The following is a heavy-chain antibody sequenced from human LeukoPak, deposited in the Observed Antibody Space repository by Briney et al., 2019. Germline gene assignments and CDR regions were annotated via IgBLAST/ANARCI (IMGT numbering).Heavy chain of an antibody. J-gene: IGHJ3*02. CDR2: IYYSGST. Sequence: SETLSLTCTVSGGSLSSSSYYWGWIRQPPGKGLEWIGSIYYSGSTYYNPSLKSRVTISVDTSKNQFSLKLSSVTAADTAVYYCARRGRKKSGSYYVDAFDIWGQGTMVTVSS. V-gene: IGHV4-39*01. D-gene: IGHD1-26*01. CDR3: ARRGRKKSGSYYVDAFDI. CDR1: GGSLSSSSYY.